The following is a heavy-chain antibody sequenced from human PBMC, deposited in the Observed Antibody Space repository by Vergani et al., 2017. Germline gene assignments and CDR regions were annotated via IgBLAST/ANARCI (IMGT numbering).Heavy chain of an antibody. Sequence: QVQLVQSGAEVKKPGSSVKVSCKASGGTFSSYAISWVRQAPGQGLEWMGRIIPIFGTANYAQKFQGRVTITADESTITAYMELSSLRSEDTAVYYCARAYDILTGSDHDAFDIWGQGTMVTVSS. CDR3: ARAYDILTGSDHDAFDI. V-gene: IGHV1-69*13. D-gene: IGHD3-9*01. CDR2: IIPIFGTA. J-gene: IGHJ3*02. CDR1: GGTFSSYA.